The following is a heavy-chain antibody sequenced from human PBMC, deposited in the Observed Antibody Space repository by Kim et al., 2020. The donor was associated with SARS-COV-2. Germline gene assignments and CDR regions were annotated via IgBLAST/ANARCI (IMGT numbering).Heavy chain of an antibody. Sequence: RTYYADSVKGRFSISRDNSKNTLYLQMNSLRAEDTAVYYCARDFGEFYFDYWGQGTLVTVSS. J-gene: IGHJ4*02. D-gene: IGHD3-10*01. CDR2: RT. V-gene: IGHV3-53*01. CDR3: ARDFGEFYFDY.